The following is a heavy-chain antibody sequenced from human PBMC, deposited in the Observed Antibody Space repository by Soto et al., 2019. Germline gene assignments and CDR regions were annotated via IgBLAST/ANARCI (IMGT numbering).Heavy chain of an antibody. CDR3: ARSGGSYSDEYHFDY. D-gene: IGHD1-26*01. CDR1: GFTFSSYN. V-gene: IGHV3-21*01. Sequence: GGSLRLSCAASGFTFSSYNMNWVRQAPGKGLEWVSSISSGSSYIFYADSVKGRFTISRDNAKNSLYLLMSSLRAEDTAMYYCARSGGSYSDEYHFDYWGQGALVTVSS. CDR2: ISSGSSYI. J-gene: IGHJ4*02.